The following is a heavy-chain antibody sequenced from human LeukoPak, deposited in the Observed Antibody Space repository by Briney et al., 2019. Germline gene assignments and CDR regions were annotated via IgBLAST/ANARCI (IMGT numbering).Heavy chain of an antibody. V-gene: IGHV3-21*01. D-gene: IGHD6-19*01. CDR2: ISSSSSYI. CDR3: ASIGIAVAEPFDY. CDR1: GFTFSSYS. J-gene: IGHJ4*02. Sequence: GGSLRLSCAASGFTFSSYSMTWVRQAPGKGLEWVSSISSSSSYIYYADSVKGRFTISRDNAKNSLYLQMNSLRAEDTAVYYCASIGIAVAEPFDYWGQGTLVTVSS.